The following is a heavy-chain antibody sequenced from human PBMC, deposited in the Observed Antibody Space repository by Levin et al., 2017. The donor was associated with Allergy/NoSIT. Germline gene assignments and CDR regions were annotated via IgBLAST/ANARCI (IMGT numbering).Heavy chain of an antibody. CDR2: INHSGST. Sequence: SETLSLTCAVYGGSFSGYYWSWIRQPPGKGLEWIGEINHSGSTNYNPSLKSRVTISVDTSKNQFSLKLSSVTAADTAVYYCARGPGGSGTPPHWFDPWGQGTLVTVSS. CDR1: GGSFSGYY. J-gene: IGHJ5*02. CDR3: ARGPGGSGTPPHWFDP. V-gene: IGHV4-34*01. D-gene: IGHD3-10*01.